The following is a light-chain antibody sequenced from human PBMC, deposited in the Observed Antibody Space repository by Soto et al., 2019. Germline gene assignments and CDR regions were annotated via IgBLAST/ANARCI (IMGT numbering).Light chain of an antibody. V-gene: IGKV3-20*01. CDR1: QSVSSNY. CDR3: QQYGSLSWT. CDR2: VAS. Sequence: DIVLTQSPGTLSLSPGERATLSCRASQSVSSNYLAWYQQKPGQAPRLLIHVASTRATGVPDRFSGSGSGTDFTLTISRLEPEDFAVYHCQQYGSLSWTFGQGTKVEIK. J-gene: IGKJ1*01.